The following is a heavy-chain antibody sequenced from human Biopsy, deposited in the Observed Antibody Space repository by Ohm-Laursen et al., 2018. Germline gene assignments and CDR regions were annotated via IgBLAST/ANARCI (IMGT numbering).Heavy chain of an antibody. CDR1: GYTFAGYY. Sequence: GSSVKVSCKASGYTFAGYYLHWVRQAPGQGLEWMGGIIPMFGTASYAQMFQGRVTISADESTSTSYMELSSLTTEDTAIYYCARGPHSGSHSCFDYWGRGTLVTVSS. CDR3: ARGPHSGSHSCFDY. CDR2: IIPMFGTA. V-gene: IGHV1-69*01. J-gene: IGHJ4*02. D-gene: IGHD1-26*01.